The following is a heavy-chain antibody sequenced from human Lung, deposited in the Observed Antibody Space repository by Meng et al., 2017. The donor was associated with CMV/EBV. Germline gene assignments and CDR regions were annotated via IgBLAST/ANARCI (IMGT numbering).Heavy chain of an antibody. CDR2: INSVGSST. Sequence: GGSXRLXCAASGFTFSSTWMHWVRQAPGKGLVWVSRINSVGSSTIYADSVKGRFTISIDNAKNTLYLQMNSLRSEDTAVYYCAREPYDYDSSLDYWGQGTLVTVSS. J-gene: IGHJ4*02. CDR1: GFTFSSTW. V-gene: IGHV3-74*01. D-gene: IGHD3-22*01. CDR3: AREPYDYDSSLDY.